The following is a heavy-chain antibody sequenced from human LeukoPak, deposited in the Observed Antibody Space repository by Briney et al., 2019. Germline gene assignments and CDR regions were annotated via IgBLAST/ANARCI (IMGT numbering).Heavy chain of an antibody. J-gene: IGHJ4*02. CDR3: ARESFAARWD. CDR2: INQDGSEK. CDR1: GFTFSRYW. Sequence: GGSLRLSCAAPGFTFSRYWMSWVRQAPGKGLEWVANINQDGSEKYYVDSVKGRFTISRDNTKNSLYLQMNSLRAEDAAVYYCARESFAARWDWGQGTLVTVSS. D-gene: IGHD6-6*01. V-gene: IGHV3-7*01.